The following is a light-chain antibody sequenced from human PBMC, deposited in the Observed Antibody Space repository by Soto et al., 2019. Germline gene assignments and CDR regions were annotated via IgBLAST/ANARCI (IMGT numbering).Light chain of an antibody. V-gene: IGKV3-15*01. J-gene: IGKJ1*01. CDR2: DAS. CDR1: QSVRSN. Sequence: EPVMTQSPATLSVSPGEGATLSCRASQSVRSNLAWYQQKPGQPPRLLIYDASTRATGIPSRFSSSGSGTEFTLTISSLKSEDFAVYYCQQYDNWPRTFGQGTKVDIK. CDR3: QQYDNWPRT.